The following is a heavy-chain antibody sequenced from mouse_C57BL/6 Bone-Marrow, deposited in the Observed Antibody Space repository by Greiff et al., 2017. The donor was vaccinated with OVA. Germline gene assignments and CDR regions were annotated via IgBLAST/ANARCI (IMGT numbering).Heavy chain of an antibody. CDR1: GYTFTDYY. J-gene: IGHJ4*01. CDR3: SRHYCGSSDVYYYAMDD. V-gene: IGHV1-19*01. D-gene: IGHD1-1*01. CDR2: INPYNGGT. Sequence: EVQLVESVPVLVKPGASVKMSCKASGYTFTDYYMNWVKQSHGKSLEWIGVINPYNGGTSYNQKFKGKATLTVDKSARTAYMELNSLTSEDSAVYYCSRHYCGSSDVYYYAMDDWGQGASVTVS.